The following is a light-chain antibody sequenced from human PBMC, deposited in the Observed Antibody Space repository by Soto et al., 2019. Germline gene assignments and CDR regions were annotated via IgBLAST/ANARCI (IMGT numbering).Light chain of an antibody. CDR1: SSDVGTYNF. Sequence: QSALTQPASVSGSPGQSITISCTGTSSDVGTYNFVSWSQHHPGKAPKLIIYDVSNRPSGVSNRFSGSKSGNTASLTISGLQTEDEADYYCSSYTSSSTFEVFGTGTKVTVL. CDR3: SSYTSSSTFEV. J-gene: IGLJ1*01. CDR2: DVS. V-gene: IGLV2-14*03.